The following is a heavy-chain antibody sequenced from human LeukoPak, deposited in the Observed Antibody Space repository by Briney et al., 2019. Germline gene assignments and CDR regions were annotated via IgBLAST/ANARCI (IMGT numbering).Heavy chain of an antibody. V-gene: IGHV3-11*04. CDR3: ASGRDIWFGELLQTNWFDP. CDR2: ISSSGSTI. Sequence: LSLTCTVSGGSISSRSYYWGWIRQAPGKGLEWVSYISSSGSTIYYADSVKGRFTISRDNAKNSLYLQMNSLRAEDTAVYYCASGRDIWFGELLQTNWFDPWGQGTLVTVSS. D-gene: IGHD3-10*01. J-gene: IGHJ5*02. CDR1: GGSISSRSYY.